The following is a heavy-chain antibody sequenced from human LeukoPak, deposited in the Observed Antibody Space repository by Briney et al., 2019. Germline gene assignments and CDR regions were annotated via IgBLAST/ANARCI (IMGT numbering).Heavy chain of an antibody. Sequence: GGSLRLSCAASGFTFSTYWMHWVRQAPGKGLVWVSRIKSDGGTNYADSVKGRFAISRDNAKKTVSLQMNSLRPEDTGVYYCARVPSEIGGYYPEYFRHWGQGTLVTVSS. CDR3: ARVPSEIGGYYPEYFRH. V-gene: IGHV3-74*01. J-gene: IGHJ1*01. D-gene: IGHD3-22*01. CDR2: IKSDGGT. CDR1: GFTFSTYW.